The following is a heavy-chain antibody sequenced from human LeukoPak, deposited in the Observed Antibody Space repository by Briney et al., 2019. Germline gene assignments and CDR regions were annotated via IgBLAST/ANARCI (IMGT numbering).Heavy chain of an antibody. D-gene: IGHD3-10*01. J-gene: IGHJ4*02. Sequence: GGSLRLSCAASGLSFDGYYVSWIRQAPGKGLEWISYISNSAAKIYVADSVKGRFSVSRDNAKNSVSLVMNNLRVEDTAVYYCARDPMGSGVVYWGQGTLVTVSS. CDR1: GLSFDGYY. CDR2: ISNSAAKI. V-gene: IGHV3-11*04. CDR3: ARDPMGSGVVY.